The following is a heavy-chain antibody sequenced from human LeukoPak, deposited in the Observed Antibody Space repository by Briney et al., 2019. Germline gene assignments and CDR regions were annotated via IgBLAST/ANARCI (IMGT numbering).Heavy chain of an antibody. CDR1: GGSISSSTDY. D-gene: IGHD4-17*01. J-gene: IGHJ6*02. CDR2: IYYSGIT. Sequence: PSETLSLTCSVSGGSISSSTDYWGWIRQPPGKGLEWIGSIYYSGITYHNPSLKSRVTISVDTSKNQFSLKLSSVTAADTAVYYCARRWAGDQYYYYGMDVWGQGTTVTVSS. V-gene: IGHV4-39*01. CDR3: ARRWAGDQYYYYGMDV.